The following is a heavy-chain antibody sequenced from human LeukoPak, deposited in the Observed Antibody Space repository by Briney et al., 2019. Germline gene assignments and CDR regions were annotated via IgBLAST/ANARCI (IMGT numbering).Heavy chain of an antibody. CDR1: GGSFSGYY. CDR3: ARARRYYDILTGYYIQGHNYGMDV. D-gene: IGHD3-9*01. Sequence: SETLSLTCAVYGGSFSGYYWSWIRQPPGKGLEWIGEINHSGSTNYNPSLKSRVTISVDTSKNQFSLKLSSVTAADTAVYYCARARRYYDILTGYYIQGHNYGMDVWGQGTTVTVSS. CDR2: INHSGST. V-gene: IGHV4-34*01. J-gene: IGHJ6*02.